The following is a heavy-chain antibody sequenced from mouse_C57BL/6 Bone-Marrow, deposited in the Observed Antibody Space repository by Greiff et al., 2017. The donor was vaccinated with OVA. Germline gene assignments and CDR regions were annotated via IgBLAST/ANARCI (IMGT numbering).Heavy chain of an antibody. Sequence: EAGGGLVQPKGSLKLSCAASGFSFNTYAMNWVRQAPGKGLEWVARIRSKSNNYATYYADSVKDRFTISRDDSESMLYLQMNNLKTEDTAMYYCVGTGFAYWGQGTLVTVSA. CDR2: IRSKSNNYAT. CDR1: GFSFNTYA. V-gene: IGHV10-1*01. CDR3: VGTGFAY. J-gene: IGHJ3*01. D-gene: IGHD2-14*01.